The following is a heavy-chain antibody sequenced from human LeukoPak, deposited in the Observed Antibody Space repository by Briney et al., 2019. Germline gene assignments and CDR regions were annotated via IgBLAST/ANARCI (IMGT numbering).Heavy chain of an antibody. CDR2: ISYDGSNK. Sequence: PGGSLRLSCAASGFTFSDYGMHWVRQAPGKGLEWVAVISYDGSNKYYADSVKGRFTISRDNSKNTLYLQMNSLRTEDTSVYNCARGATYHYDSSGPDDAFDIWGQGTMVTVSS. J-gene: IGHJ3*02. CDR3: ARGATYHYDSSGPDDAFDI. CDR1: GFTFSDYG. V-gene: IGHV3-30*03. D-gene: IGHD3-22*01.